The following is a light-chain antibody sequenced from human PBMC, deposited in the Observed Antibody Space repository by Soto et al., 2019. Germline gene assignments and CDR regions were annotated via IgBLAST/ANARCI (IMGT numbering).Light chain of an antibody. J-gene: IGLJ1*01. CDR3: FSYSTSGTYV. Sequence: QSVLTQPASVSGSPGQSITISCSGTSNDVGFYNLVSWYQQYPDKVPNLMIFEGSKRPAGVSNRFSGSKSGNTASLTISGLQAEDEADYYCFSYSTSGTYVFGTGTKLTVL. CDR2: EGS. V-gene: IGLV2-23*01. CDR1: SNDVGFYNL.